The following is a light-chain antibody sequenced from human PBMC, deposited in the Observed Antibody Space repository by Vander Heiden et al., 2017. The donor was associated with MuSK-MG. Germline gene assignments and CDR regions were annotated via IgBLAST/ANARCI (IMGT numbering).Light chain of an antibody. V-gene: IGKV3-11*01. Sequence: DIVLTQSPATLSLSPGERATLSCRASQSVSSYLAWYQQKPGQAPRLLIYVASTRATGIPARFSGSGSGTDFTLTISSPEPEDFAVYYWQQCSNWQTFRPGTKLEIK. J-gene: IGKJ1*01. CDR1: QSVSSY. CDR3: QQCSNWQT. CDR2: VAS.